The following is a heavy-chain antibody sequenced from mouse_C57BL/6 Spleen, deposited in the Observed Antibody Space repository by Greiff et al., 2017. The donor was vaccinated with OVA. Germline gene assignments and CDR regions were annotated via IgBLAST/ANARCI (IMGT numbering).Heavy chain of an antibody. CDR2: IRNKANGYTT. CDR3: ARYEGTGFAY. D-gene: IGHD3-3*01. Sequence: EVKLVESGGGLVQPGGSLSLSCAASGFTFTDYYMSWVRQPPGKALEWLGFIRNKANGYTTEYSASVKGRFTISRDNSQSILYLQMNALRAEDSATYDCARYEGTGFAYWGQGTLVTVSA. J-gene: IGHJ3*01. V-gene: IGHV7-3*01. CDR1: GFTFTDYY.